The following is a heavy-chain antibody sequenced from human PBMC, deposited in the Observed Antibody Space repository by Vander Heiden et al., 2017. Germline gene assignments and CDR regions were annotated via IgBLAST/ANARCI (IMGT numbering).Heavy chain of an antibody. V-gene: IGHV3-30*18. J-gene: IGHJ4*02. CDR2: ISYDGSNK. CDR1: GFTFSSYG. D-gene: IGHD3-22*01. Sequence: GFTFSSYGMHWVRQAPGKGLAWVAVISYDGSNKYYADSVKGRFTISRDNSKNTLYLQMNSLRAEDTAVYYCAKHPGPFDYYDSSGYYPDYWGQGTLVTVSS. CDR3: AKHPGPFDYYDSSGYYPDY.